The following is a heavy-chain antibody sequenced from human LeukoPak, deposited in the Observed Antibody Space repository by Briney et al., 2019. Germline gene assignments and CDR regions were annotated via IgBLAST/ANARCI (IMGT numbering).Heavy chain of an antibody. J-gene: IGHJ4*02. Sequence: PSETLSLTCTVSGGSISSYYWSWIRQPPGKGLEWIGYIYYSGSTNYNPSLKSRVTISVDTSKNQFSLKLSSVTAADTAVYYCARDPIPDYWGQGTLVTVSS. V-gene: IGHV4-59*01. CDR3: ARDPIPDY. CDR1: GGSISSYY. CDR2: IYYSGST.